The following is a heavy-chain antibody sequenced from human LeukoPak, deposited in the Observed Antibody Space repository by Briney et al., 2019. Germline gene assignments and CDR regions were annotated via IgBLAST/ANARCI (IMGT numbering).Heavy chain of an antibody. J-gene: IGHJ5*02. V-gene: IGHV4-39*07. CDR3: ARARGYSYAFDP. Sequence: SETLSLACTVSGGSITSGGFYWGGVRQPPGEGLEWIGSVYYTGGTYYNPSLTSRVNISRDTSKNQLSLKLNSVTAADTAVYYCARARGYSYAFDPWGQGTLVTVSS. CDR1: GGSITSGGFY. CDR2: VYYTGGT. D-gene: IGHD5-18*01.